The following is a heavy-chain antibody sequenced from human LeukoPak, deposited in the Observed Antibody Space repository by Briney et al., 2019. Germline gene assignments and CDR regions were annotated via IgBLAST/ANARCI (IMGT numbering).Heavy chain of an antibody. CDR3: ARIPYDSSEDY. V-gene: IGHV3-23*01. CDR1: GFTFSSSA. J-gene: IGHJ4*02. CDR2: ISNNGGYT. Sequence: GGSLRLSCAASGFTFSSSAMSWVRQAPGKGLEWVSAISNNGGYTYYADSVKGRFTISRDNAKNTLYLQMNSLRAEDTAVYYCARIPYDSSEDYWGQGTLVTVSP. D-gene: IGHD3-22*01.